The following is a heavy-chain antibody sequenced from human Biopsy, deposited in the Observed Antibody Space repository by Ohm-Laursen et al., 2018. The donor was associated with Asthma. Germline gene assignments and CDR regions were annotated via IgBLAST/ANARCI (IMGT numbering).Heavy chain of an antibody. CDR3: AKERYYDFWSGYPI. D-gene: IGHD3-3*01. CDR2: ISYDGSNK. J-gene: IGHJ3*02. CDR1: GFTFSSYA. V-gene: IGHV3-30-3*01. Sequence: SLRLSCAATGFTFSSYAMHWVRQAPGKGLEWVAVISYDGSNKCYADSVKGRFTISRDNSKNTLYLQMNSLRAEDTAVYHCAKERYYDFWSGYPIWGQGTMVTVSS.